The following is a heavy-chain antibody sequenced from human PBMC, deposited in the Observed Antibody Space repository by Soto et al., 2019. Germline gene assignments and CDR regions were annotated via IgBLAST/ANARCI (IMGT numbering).Heavy chain of an antibody. J-gene: IGHJ3*02. CDR3: AREDGIGRAFDI. V-gene: IGHV4-30-4*01. CDR2: IYYSGST. CDR1: GGSISSGDYY. Sequence: SETLSLTCTVSGGSISSGDYYWSWIRQPPGKGLEWIGYIYYSGSTYYNPSLKSRVTISVDTSKNQFSLKLSSVTAADTAVYYCAREDGIGRAFDIWGQGTMVTGS. D-gene: IGHD1-26*01.